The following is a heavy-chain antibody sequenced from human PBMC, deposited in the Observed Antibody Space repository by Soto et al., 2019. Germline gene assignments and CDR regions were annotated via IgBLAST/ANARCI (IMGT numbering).Heavy chain of an antibody. CDR3: TTGADYGHNGWHGN. J-gene: IGHJ4*02. Sequence: GGSLRLSCAASGRSFTIAWMNWVRQAPGKGLEWVGRIKSKTDGETTDYAAPVKGRFTISRDDSRNTLFLQMNSLKTEDTGVYYCTTGADYGHNGWHGNWGPGTLVTVSS. V-gene: IGHV3-15*07. D-gene: IGHD3-16*01. CDR1: GRSFTIAW. CDR2: IKSKTDGETT.